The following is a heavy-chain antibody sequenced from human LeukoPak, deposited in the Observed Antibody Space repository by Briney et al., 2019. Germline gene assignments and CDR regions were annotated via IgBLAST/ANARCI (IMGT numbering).Heavy chain of an antibody. Sequence: SETLSLTCTVSGYSISSGYYWGWIRQPPGQGLEWIGSIYHSGSTYYNPSLKSRVTISVDTSKNQFSLKLSSVTAADTAVYYCARGGSSSGWWDYWGQGTLVTVSS. CDR1: GYSISSGYY. CDR3: ARGGSSSGWWDY. D-gene: IGHD6-19*01. V-gene: IGHV4-38-2*02. CDR2: IYHSGST. J-gene: IGHJ4*02.